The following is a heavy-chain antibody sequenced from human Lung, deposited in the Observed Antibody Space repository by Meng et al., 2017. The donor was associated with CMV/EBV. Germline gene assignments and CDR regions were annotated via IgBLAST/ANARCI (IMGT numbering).Heavy chain of an antibody. V-gene: IGHV3-7*01. CDR3: VRDQWLVNVDY. D-gene: IGHD6-19*01. Sequence: GESLKISCAASGFTFNTYWMSWVRQAPGKGLEWVAIIKQDGSEKYYVDSVKGRFTISRDNGKKSLYLQMNSLRVEDTAVYYCVRDQWLVNVDYWGQGTPVXVSS. CDR1: GFTFNTYW. J-gene: IGHJ4*02. CDR2: IKQDGSEK.